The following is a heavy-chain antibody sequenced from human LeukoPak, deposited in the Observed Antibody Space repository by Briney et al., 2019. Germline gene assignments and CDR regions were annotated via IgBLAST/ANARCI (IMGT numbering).Heavy chain of an antibody. D-gene: IGHD6-19*01. CDR1: GYSFTSYW. J-gene: IGHJ4*02. CDR2: IYPGDSDT. V-gene: IGHV5-51*01. CDR3: ARQIGSSGYFDF. Sequence: GESLKISCKGSGYSFTSYWIAWLRQMPGKGLEWMGIIYPGDSDTRYSPSFKSQVTISADKSINTAYLQWSGLKASDTAMYYCARQIGSSGYFDFWGQGTLVTVSS.